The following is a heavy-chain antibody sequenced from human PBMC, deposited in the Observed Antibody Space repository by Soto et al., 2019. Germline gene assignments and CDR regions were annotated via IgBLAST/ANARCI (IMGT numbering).Heavy chain of an antibody. CDR2: ISGSGGST. V-gene: IGHV3-23*01. J-gene: IGHJ1*01. D-gene: IGHD6-19*01. CDR1: GFTFSSYA. CDR3: AKDAPDSRFWQWLVHH. Sequence: PGGSLRLSCAASGFTFSSYAMSWVRQAPGKGLEWVSAISGSGGSTYYADSVKGRFTISRDNSKNTLYLQMNSLRAEDTAVYYCAKDAPDSRFWQWLVHHWGQGTLVTVSS.